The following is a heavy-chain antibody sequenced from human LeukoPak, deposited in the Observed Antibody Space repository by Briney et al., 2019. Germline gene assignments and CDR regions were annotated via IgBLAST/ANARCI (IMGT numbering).Heavy chain of an antibody. V-gene: IGHV1-46*01. Sequence: ASVKVSCKASGYTFTSYYMHWVRQAPGQGLEWMGIINPSGGSTSYAQKFQGRVTMTRDMSTSTVYMELSSLRSEGTAVYYCARSSKRIQLWLPRASAFDIWGQGTMVTVSS. CDR3: ARSSKRIQLWLPRASAFDI. D-gene: IGHD5-18*01. J-gene: IGHJ3*02. CDR1: GYTFTSYY. CDR2: INPSGGST.